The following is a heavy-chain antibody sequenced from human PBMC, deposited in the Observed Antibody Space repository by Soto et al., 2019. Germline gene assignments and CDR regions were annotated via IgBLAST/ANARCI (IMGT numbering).Heavy chain of an antibody. J-gene: IGHJ6*02. D-gene: IGHD2-21*02. CDR3: AREETAWPLAYGLDV. V-gene: IGHV3-21*01. CDR1: GFTFSSYS. CDR2: IGTRSDV. Sequence: GGSLRLSCAASGFTFSSYSIHWVRQAPGKGLEWVSSIGTRSDVYYADSVKGRFTISRDNAKNSMALQMNSLRAEDTGVYYCAREETAWPLAYGLDVWGQGTTVTVS.